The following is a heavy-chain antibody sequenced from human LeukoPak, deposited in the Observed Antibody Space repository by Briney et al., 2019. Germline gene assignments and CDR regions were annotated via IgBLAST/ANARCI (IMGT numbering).Heavy chain of an antibody. D-gene: IGHD4-23*01. V-gene: IGHV1-69*05. Sequence: VASVKVSCKVSGGIYRITAITWVRQAPGQGLEWMGGIIPMSTTANYAQKFQGRVTITRDDSTSTAYMEVSSLRSEDTALYYYATYGGNTAEYFQHWGQGTLVTVSS. CDR3: ATYGGNTAEYFQH. CDR2: IIPMSTTA. J-gene: IGHJ1*01. CDR1: GGIYRITA.